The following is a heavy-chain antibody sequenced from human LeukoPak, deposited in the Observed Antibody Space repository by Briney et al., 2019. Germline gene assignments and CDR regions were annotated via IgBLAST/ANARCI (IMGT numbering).Heavy chain of an antibody. V-gene: IGHV4-39*01. CDR2: VYYSGSA. J-gene: IGHJ6*02. D-gene: IGHD1-1*01. CDR3: ARPGTTYNSYIMDV. Sequence: SPAYPVPRGSISSKCFCSAWLRQTRGKGLDWIGSVYYSGSAYFNPTLKSRVTISVDTSKAQFSLNLSSVTAADTAVYYCARPGTTYNSYIMDVWGQGTTVTVSS. CDR1: RGSISSKCFC.